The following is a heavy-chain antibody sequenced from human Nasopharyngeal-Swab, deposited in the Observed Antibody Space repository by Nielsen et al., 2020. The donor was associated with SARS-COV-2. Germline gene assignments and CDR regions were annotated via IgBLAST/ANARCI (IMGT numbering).Heavy chain of an antibody. V-gene: IGHV4-39*07. CDR2: IYYSGST. CDR1: GDSISSSTYY. D-gene: IGHD3-3*01. CDR3: ARVVGAKPAYYYYYMDV. J-gene: IGHJ6*03. Sequence: SETLSLTCTVSGDSISSSTYYWGWIRQPPGKGLEWIGNIYYSGSTYYNPSLKSRVTISLNTSKNQFSLKLNSVTAADTAVYYCARVVGAKPAYYYYYMDVWGKGTTVTVSS.